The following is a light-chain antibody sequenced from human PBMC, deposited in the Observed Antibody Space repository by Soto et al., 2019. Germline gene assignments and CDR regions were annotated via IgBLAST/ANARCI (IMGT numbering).Light chain of an antibody. CDR3: QQAYSFPIT. CDR2: AAC. CDR1: QDIAAY. V-gene: IGKV1D-12*01. J-gene: IGKJ5*01. Sequence: DIQVTQSPSSVSASVGDGVTSICRASQDIAAYLAWYQHKPGRAAELLIHAACSLQSGAPSRFSGSGSGTDFTLTINSLQPEDFATYYCQQAYSFPITFGQGTRLDIK.